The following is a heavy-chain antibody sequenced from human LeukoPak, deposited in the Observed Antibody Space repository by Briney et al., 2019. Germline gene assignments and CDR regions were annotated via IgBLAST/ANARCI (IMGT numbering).Heavy chain of an antibody. CDR2: ISWNSGSI. CDR1: GFIFNNYA. V-gene: IGHV3-9*01. CDR3: ARGVPYDSWSGPHYSDY. D-gene: IGHD3-3*01. Sequence: GGSLRLSCAGSGFIFNNYAMHWVRQPPGEGLEWVSGISWNSGSIDYADSVKGRFTISRDNAKNSLYLQMNSLRAEDTAVYYCARGVPYDSWSGPHYSDYWGQGTLVTVSS. J-gene: IGHJ4*02.